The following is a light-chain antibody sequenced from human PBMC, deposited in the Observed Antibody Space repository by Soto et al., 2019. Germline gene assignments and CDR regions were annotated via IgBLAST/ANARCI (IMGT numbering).Light chain of an antibody. CDR2: GAS. Sequence: EIVMTQSPATLSVSPGERATLSCRARQSVSSNLAWYQQKPGQAPRLLIYGASTRATGIPARFSGSGSGTEFTLTISSLQSEDFAVYYCQQYNNWPHTFGQGTKLEI. V-gene: IGKV3-15*01. J-gene: IGKJ2*01. CDR1: QSVSSN. CDR3: QQYNNWPHT.